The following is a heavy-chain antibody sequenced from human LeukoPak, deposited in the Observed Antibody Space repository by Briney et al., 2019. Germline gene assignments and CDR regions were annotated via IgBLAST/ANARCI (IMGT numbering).Heavy chain of an antibody. CDR2: IRYDGSNK. J-gene: IGHJ6*03. CDR3: AKDLIVVVPAAIRIFEEYYYYYMGV. CDR1: GFTFSSYG. V-gene: IGHV3-30*02. Sequence: GGSLRLSCAASGFTFSSYGMHWVRQAPGKGLEWVAFIRYDGSNKYYADSVKGRFTISRDNSKNTLYLQMNSLRAEDTAVYYCAKDLIVVVPAAIRIFEEYYYYYMGVWGKGTTVTVSS. D-gene: IGHD2-2*01.